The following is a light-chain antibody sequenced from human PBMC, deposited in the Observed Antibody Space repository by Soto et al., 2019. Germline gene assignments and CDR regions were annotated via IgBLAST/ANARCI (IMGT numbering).Light chain of an antibody. V-gene: IGLV2-14*01. CDR1: SSDVGGYNY. J-gene: IGLJ1*01. Sequence: QSVLTQPASVSGSPGQSITISCTGTSSDVGGYNYVSWYQQHPGKAPKFMIYDVSNRPSGVPNRFSGSKSGTSASLTICGLQSEDEAYYYCAVSDDILNGHVFGAGTKVTGL. CDR3: AVSDDILNGHV. CDR2: DVS.